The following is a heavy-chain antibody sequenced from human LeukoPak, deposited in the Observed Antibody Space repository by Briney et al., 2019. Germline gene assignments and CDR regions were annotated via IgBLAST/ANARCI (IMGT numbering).Heavy chain of an antibody. J-gene: IGHJ6*03. CDR3: AREATVPYYYYMDV. Sequence: PGGSLRLSCAASGFTFSSYEMNWVRQAPGKGLEWVSYISSSGSTIHYADSVKGRFTISRGNAKNSLYLQMNSLRAEDTAVYYCAREATVPYYYYMDVWGKGTTVTISS. V-gene: IGHV3-48*03. CDR1: GFTFSSYE. D-gene: IGHD4-17*01. CDR2: ISSSGSTI.